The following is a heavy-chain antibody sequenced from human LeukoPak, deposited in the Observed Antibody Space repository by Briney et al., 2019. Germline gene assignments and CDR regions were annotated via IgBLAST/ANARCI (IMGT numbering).Heavy chain of an antibody. Sequence: PSETLSLTCAVYGGSFSGYYWSWIRQPPGKGLEWIGEINHSGSTNYNPSLKSRVTTSVDTSKNQFSLKLSSVTAADTAVYYCARGQNWNVWNYYYYYGMDVWGQGTTVTVSS. CDR1: GGSFSGYY. J-gene: IGHJ6*02. V-gene: IGHV4-34*01. CDR3: ARGQNWNVWNYYYYYGMDV. CDR2: INHSGST. D-gene: IGHD1-1*01.